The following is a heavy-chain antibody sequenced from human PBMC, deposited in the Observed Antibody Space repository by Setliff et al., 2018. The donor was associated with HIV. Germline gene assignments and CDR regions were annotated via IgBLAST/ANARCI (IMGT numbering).Heavy chain of an antibody. Sequence: GESLRLSCAASGFSFSDYYMYWIRQAPGKGLEWVSSLSGTSSTIYLADSVKGRFTISRDNAQNSLYLHMNSLRAEDTAMYYCARDLFPYYHDSRPYYPPAYWGQGTLVTVSS. D-gene: IGHD3-22*01. CDR2: LSGTSSTI. V-gene: IGHV3-11*01. CDR1: GFSFSDYY. J-gene: IGHJ4*02. CDR3: ARDLFPYYHDSRPYYPPAY.